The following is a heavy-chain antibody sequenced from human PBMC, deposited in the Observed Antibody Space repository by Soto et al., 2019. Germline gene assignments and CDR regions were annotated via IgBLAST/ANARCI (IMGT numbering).Heavy chain of an antibody. CDR3: ARDTGFGEYLDY. Sequence: SLRLSCAASGFTFSSYAMHWVRQAPGKGLEWVAVISYDGSNKYYADSVKGRFTISRDNSKNTLYLQMNSLIAEDTAVYYCARDTGFGEYLDYWGQGTLVTVSS. CDR2: ISYDGSNK. D-gene: IGHD3-10*01. V-gene: IGHV3-30-3*01. CDR1: GFTFSSYA. J-gene: IGHJ4*02.